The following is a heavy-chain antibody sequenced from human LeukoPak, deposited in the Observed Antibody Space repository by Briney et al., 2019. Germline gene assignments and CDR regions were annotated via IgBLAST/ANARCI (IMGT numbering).Heavy chain of an antibody. CDR2: IKQDGSEK. D-gene: IGHD6-13*01. CDR1: GFTFSSYW. Sequence: GGSLRLSCAASGFTFSSYWMSWARQAPGKGLEWVANIKQDGSEKYYVDSVKGRFTISRDNAKNSLYLQMNSLRAEDTAVYYCARSLSSWYGAFDIWGQGTMVTVSS. CDR3: ARSLSSWYGAFDI. J-gene: IGHJ3*02. V-gene: IGHV3-7*01.